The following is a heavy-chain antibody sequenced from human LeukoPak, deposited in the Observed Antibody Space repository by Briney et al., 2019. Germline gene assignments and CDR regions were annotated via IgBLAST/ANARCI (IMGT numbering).Heavy chain of an antibody. V-gene: IGHV4-39*01. CDR3: ARHLTTGGTYYYDSSTYLYYFDF. CDR1: GGSISSSSYY. CDR2: IYFGGRT. J-gene: IGHJ4*02. D-gene: IGHD3-22*01. Sequence: SETLSLTCTVSGGSISSSSYYWGWIRQPPGKGLEWIGSIYFGGRTYYNPSLKSRVTISVDTSKNHFSLKLSSVTAADTAVYYCARHLTTGGTYYYDSSTYLYYFDFWGQGTLVTVSS.